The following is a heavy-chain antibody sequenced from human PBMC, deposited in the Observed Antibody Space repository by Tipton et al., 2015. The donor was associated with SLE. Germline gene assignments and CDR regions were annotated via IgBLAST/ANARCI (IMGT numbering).Heavy chain of an antibody. CDR3: ASHPRHNRDYSDSVDGLDI. V-gene: IGHV3-48*03. J-gene: IGHJ3*02. D-gene: IGHD4-11*01. CDR1: GFTFSNYA. CDR2: ISSSGSTI. Sequence: SLRLSCAVSGFTFSNYAMSWVRQAPGKGLEWVSYISSSGSTIFYADSVKGRFTISRVNSKNSLYLQMNSLRAEDTAVYYCASHPRHNRDYSDSVDGLDIWGQGTMVTVAS.